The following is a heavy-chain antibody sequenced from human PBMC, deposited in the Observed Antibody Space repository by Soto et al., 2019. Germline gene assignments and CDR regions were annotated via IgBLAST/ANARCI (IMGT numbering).Heavy chain of an antibody. CDR2: IYWDDDK. CDR1: GFSLSTSGVG. CDR3: VHTMRPRILEH. J-gene: IGHJ4*02. V-gene: IGHV2-5*02. Sequence: QITLKESGPTLVKPTQTLTLTCTFSGFSLSTSGVGVGWIRQPPGKALEWLALIYWDDDKRYSTSLESRLTITKDPSKNQVGLTMTNMDPVDTATYYCVHTMRPRILEHWGQGTLVTVSS. D-gene: IGHD3-3*01.